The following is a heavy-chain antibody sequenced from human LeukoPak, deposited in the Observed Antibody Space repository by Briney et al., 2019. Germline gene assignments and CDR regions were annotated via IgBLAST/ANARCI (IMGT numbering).Heavy chain of an antibody. D-gene: IGHD1-14*01. CDR1: GFPFSDYY. J-gene: IGHJ4*02. CDR3: ATTVLADYFNY. Sequence: GGSLRLSCAASGFPFSDYYMSWIRQAPGKGLEWISYMTSYGRTIYYANSVKGRFTISRDNAKNSLYLQMNSLRAEDTAVYYCATTVLADYFNYWGQGTLATVSS. V-gene: IGHV3-11*01. CDR2: MTSYGRTI.